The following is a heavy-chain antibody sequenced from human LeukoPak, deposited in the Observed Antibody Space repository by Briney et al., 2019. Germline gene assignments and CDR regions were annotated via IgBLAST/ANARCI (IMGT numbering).Heavy chain of an antibody. D-gene: IGHD3-3*01. Sequence: SETLSLTCAVYGGSFSGYYWSWIRQPPGKGLEWIGEINHSGSTNYNPSLKSRVTMSVDTSKNQFSLKLSSVTAADTAVYYCARGSYDFWSGYYTEWFDPWGQGTLVTVSS. CDR3: ARGSYDFWSGYYTEWFDP. CDR1: GGSFSGYY. CDR2: INHSGST. J-gene: IGHJ5*02. V-gene: IGHV4-34*01.